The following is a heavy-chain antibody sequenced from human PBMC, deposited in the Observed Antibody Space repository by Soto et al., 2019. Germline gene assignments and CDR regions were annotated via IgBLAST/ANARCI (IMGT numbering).Heavy chain of an antibody. Sequence: SETLSLTCTVSGGSINNHYWSWIRQPPGKGLEWIGYIYYTGSTNYNPSLKSRVTISVDTSKNQFSLKLSSVTAADTAVYYCARGTYGDYGRSLDYWGQGTLVTVSS. V-gene: IGHV4-59*11. J-gene: IGHJ4*02. CDR1: GGSINNHY. D-gene: IGHD4-17*01. CDR3: ARGTYGDYGRSLDY. CDR2: IYYTGST.